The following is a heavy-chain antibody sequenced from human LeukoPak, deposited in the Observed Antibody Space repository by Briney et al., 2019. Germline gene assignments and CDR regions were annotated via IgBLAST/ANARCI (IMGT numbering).Heavy chain of an antibody. Sequence: PSETLSLTCTVSGGSISSYYWSWIRQPPGKGLEWIGYIYYSGSTNYNPSLKSRVTISVDTSKNQFSLKLSSVTAADTAVYYCARDFLYSLMVRGEDSYGMDVWGKGTTVTVSS. J-gene: IGHJ6*04. D-gene: IGHD3-10*01. CDR2: IYYSGST. V-gene: IGHV4-59*01. CDR1: GGSISSYY. CDR3: ARDFLYSLMVRGEDSYGMDV.